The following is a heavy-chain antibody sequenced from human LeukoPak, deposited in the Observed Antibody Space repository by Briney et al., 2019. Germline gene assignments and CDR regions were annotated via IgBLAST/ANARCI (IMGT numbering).Heavy chain of an antibody. J-gene: IGHJ4*02. D-gene: IGHD3-22*01. Sequence: GESLKISCKGSGYSFTSYWIGWVRQMPGKGLEWMGIMYPGDSDTRYSPSFQGQVTISADKSISTAYLQWSSLKASDTAMYYCARRTTRYYYDSSGYEARHFDYWCQGTLVTVSS. V-gene: IGHV5-51*01. CDR2: MYPGDSDT. CDR1: GYSFTSYW. CDR3: ARRTTRYYYDSSGYEARHFDY.